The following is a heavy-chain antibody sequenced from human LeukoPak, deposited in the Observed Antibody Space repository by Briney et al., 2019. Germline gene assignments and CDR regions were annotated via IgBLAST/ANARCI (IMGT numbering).Heavy chain of an antibody. D-gene: IGHD2-15*01. Sequence: GASLRLSCAASGFAFSDFWMSWVRQAPGKGLEWVANIRHDGNAKNYVPSVRGRFTISRDNAKNSLYLQMNSLTVEDTAVYYCATSHDSAGNDWGQGTLVTVSS. CDR3: ATSHDSAGND. CDR1: GFAFSDFW. V-gene: IGHV3-7*01. J-gene: IGHJ4*02. CDR2: IRHDGNAK.